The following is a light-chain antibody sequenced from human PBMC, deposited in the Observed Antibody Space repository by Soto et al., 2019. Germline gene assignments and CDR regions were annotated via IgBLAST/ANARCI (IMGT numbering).Light chain of an antibody. CDR3: QQYNSYSL. CDR1: QTISNW. Sequence: DIQMTQSPSTLSASVGDRVTITCRASQTISNWLAWYQQKPGKAPKLLISDASNLESGVPSRFSGSGSGTEFTLTISSLQPDDFATYYCQQYNSYSLFGQATKVDIK. CDR2: DAS. V-gene: IGKV1-5*01. J-gene: IGKJ1*01.